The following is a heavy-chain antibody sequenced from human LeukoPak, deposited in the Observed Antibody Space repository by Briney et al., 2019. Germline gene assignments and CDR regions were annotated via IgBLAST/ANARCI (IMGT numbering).Heavy chain of an antibody. CDR1: GGSISSSNW. V-gene: IGHV4-4*02. J-gene: IGHJ4*02. CDR3: ANYGVVLATYGSPSPFVY. D-gene: IGHD3-16*01. CDR2: IYHSGST. Sequence: SETLSLTCAVSGGSISSSNWWNWVRQPPGKGLEWIGEIYHSGSTNYNPSLKSRVTISVDKSKNQFSLKLSSVTAADTAVYYCANYGVVLATYGSPSPFVYWGQGTLVTVSS.